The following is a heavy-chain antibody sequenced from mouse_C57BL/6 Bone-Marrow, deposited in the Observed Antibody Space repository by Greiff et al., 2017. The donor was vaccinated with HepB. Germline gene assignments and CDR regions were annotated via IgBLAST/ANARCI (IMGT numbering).Heavy chain of an antibody. V-gene: IGHV1-61*01. CDR3: ARSGYLYAMDY. Sequence: QVQLKEPGAELVRPGSSVKLSCKASGYTFTSYWMDWVKQRPGQGLEWIGNIYPSDSETHYNQKFKDKATLTVDKSSSTAYMQLSSLTSEDSAVYYCARSGYLYAMDYWGQGTSVTVSS. CDR1: GYTFTSYW. D-gene: IGHD3-1*01. J-gene: IGHJ4*01. CDR2: IYPSDSET.